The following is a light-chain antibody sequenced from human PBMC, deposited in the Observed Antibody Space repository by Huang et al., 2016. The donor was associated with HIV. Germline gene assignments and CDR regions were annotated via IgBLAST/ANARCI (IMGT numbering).Light chain of an antibody. CDR3: QQSYNTPLT. V-gene: IGKV1-39*01. CDR2: AAS. Sequence: DIQMTQSPSSLSASVGDRVTITCRASQSINSSLNWYQQKPGKAPKVLIYAASSLQGGVPSRFSGSGSGTDFTLTINSLQPEDFAIYYCQQSYNTPLTFGGGTRLEIK. CDR1: QSINSS. J-gene: IGKJ4*01.